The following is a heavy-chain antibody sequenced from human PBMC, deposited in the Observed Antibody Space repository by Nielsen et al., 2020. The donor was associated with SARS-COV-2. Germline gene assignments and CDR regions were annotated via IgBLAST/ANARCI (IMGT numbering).Heavy chain of an antibody. CDR3: ARDYYDSSGSGFYYYYYGMDV. J-gene: IGHJ6*02. CDR2: ISYDGSNN. V-gene: IGHV3-30-3*01. Sequence: WIRQPPGKGLEWVAVISYDGSNNYYADSVKGRFTISRDNSKNTLYLQMNSLRAEDTAVYYCARDYYDSSGSGFYYYYYGMDVWGQGTTVTVSS. D-gene: IGHD3-22*01.